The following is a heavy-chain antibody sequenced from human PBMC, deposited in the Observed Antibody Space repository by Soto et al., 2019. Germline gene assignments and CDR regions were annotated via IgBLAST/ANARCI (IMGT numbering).Heavy chain of an antibody. Sequence: EVELVESVGGLVEPGGSLRLSCVASGFSFSTSDMTWVRQAPGKGLEYVSSINYSGRYMFYAGPLKGRFTISRDNAKNSLYLQMHSLRAEDTAVYYCARKSSSDTSGSDFFDYWGQGTLVAVSA. V-gene: IGHV3-21*04. CDR1: GFSFSTSD. CDR2: INYSGRYM. CDR3: ARKSSSDTSGSDFFDY. D-gene: IGHD3-3*01. J-gene: IGHJ4*02.